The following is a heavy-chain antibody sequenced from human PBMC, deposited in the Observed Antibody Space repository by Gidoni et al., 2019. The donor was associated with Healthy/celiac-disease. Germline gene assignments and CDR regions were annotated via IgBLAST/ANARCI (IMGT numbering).Heavy chain of an antibody. CDR2: IYYTGST. CDR3: ARDQVGATGNWFDP. J-gene: IGHJ5*02. D-gene: IGHD1-26*01. Sequence: QVQLQESGPGLVKPSETLSLTCTVSGGSISSYYWNWLRQPPGKGREWIGYIYYTGSTNYNPSLKSRVTISVDTSKNQFSLKLSSVTAADTAVYYCARDQVGATGNWFDPWGQGTLVTVSS. CDR1: GGSISSYY. V-gene: IGHV4-59*01.